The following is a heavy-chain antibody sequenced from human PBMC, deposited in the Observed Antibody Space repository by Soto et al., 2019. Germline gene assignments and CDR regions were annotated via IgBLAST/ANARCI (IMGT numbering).Heavy chain of an antibody. CDR1: GYSFTSYW. Sequence: EVQLVQSGAEVKKPGESLRISCKGSGYSFTSYWISWVRQMPGKGLEWMGRIDPSDSYTNYSPSFQGHVTISADKSISTAYLQWSSLKASDTAMYYCARTPSYSSSWYYYYGMDVWGKGTTVTVSS. D-gene: IGHD6-13*01. V-gene: IGHV5-10-1*03. CDR2: IDPSDSYT. J-gene: IGHJ6*04. CDR3: ARTPSYSSSWYYYYGMDV.